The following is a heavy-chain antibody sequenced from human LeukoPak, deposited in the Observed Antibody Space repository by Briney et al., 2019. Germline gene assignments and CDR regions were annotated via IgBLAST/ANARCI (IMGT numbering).Heavy chain of an antibody. Sequence: GGSLRLSCVVSGLIFRAYDMHWVRQAPGTGLEWVTLTSFDGTNRHYADSVRGRFTVSRDNSKDTLYLQINSLRPEDTAIYFCVRDLYPSQYTILTGPFDLWGQGTRVTVSS. D-gene: IGHD3-9*01. CDR2: TSFDGTNR. CDR3: VRDLYPSQYTILTGPFDL. J-gene: IGHJ4*02. CDR1: GLIFRAYD. V-gene: IGHV3-30-3*01.